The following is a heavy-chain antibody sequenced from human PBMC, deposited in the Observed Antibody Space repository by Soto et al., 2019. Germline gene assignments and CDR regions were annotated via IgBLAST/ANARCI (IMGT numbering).Heavy chain of an antibody. D-gene: IGHD5-18*01. V-gene: IGHV3-49*03. Sequence: GSLRFSCTASGFTFGDYAMSWFRQAPGKGLEWVGFIRSKAYGGTTEYAASVKGRFTISRDDSKSIAYLQMNSLKTEDTAVYYCTRARGYSYPRAFDSWGQGNLVTVSS. CDR3: TRARGYSYPRAFDS. J-gene: IGHJ4*02. CDR1: GFTFGDYA. CDR2: IRSKAYGGTT.